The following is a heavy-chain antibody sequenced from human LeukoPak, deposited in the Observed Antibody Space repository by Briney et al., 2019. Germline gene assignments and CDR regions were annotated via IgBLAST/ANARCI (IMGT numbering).Heavy chain of an antibody. Sequence: GGSLRLSCAASGFTFSSYGMHWVRQAPGKGLEWVAVISYDGSNKYYADSVKGRFTISRDNSKNTLYLQMNSLRAEDTAVYYCATHSSSPYWGQGTLVTVSS. D-gene: IGHD6-6*01. J-gene: IGHJ4*02. CDR3: ATHSSSPY. CDR2: ISYDGSNK. CDR1: GFTFSSYG. V-gene: IGHV3-30*03.